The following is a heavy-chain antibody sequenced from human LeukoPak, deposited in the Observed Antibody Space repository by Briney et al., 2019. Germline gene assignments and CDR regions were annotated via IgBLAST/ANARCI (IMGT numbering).Heavy chain of an antibody. CDR2: IIPIFGTA. V-gene: IGHV1-69*06. D-gene: IGHD6-19*01. J-gene: IGHJ4*02. CDR3: AGGGGGGAVAGFNFDY. CDR1: GGTFSSYA. Sequence: ASVKVSCKASGGTFSSYAISWVRQAPGQGLEWMGGIIPIFGTANYAQKFQGRVTITADKSTSTAYLELSSLSSEDTAVDYCAGGGGGGAVAGFNFDYWGQGTLVTVSS.